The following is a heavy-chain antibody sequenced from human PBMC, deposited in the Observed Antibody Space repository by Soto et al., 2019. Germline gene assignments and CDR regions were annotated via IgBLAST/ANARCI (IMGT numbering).Heavy chain of an antibody. CDR3: AHRRSGYFHS. J-gene: IGHJ4*02. CDR1: GFSLTETGMG. V-gene: IGHV2-5*02. CDR2: IYWDDDK. Sequence: GSGPTLVNPTQTLTLTCTFSGFSLTETGMGVGWIRQPPGKALEWLALIYWDDDKRYSPSLKRGLTISKDASKNQVVLTKTNVDAVDTATYYCAHRRSGYFHSWGQGTLVTVSS.